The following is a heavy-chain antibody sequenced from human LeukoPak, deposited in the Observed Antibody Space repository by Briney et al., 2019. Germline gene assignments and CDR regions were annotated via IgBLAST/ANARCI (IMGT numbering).Heavy chain of an antibody. V-gene: IGHV3-30*04. CDR2: ISYDGSNK. Sequence: GRSLRLSCAASGFTFSSYAMHWVRQAPGKGLEWVAVISYDGSNKYYADSVKGRFTTSRGNSKNTLYLQMNSLRAEDTAVYYCARGRYGDYDYWGQGTLVTVSS. D-gene: IGHD4-17*01. CDR1: GFTFSSYA. J-gene: IGHJ4*02. CDR3: ARGRYGDYDY.